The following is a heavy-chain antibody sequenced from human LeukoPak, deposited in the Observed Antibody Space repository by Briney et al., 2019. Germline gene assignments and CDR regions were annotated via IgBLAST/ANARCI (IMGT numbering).Heavy chain of an antibody. D-gene: IGHD5-18*01. CDR1: GFTFDDYA. CDR2: ISGGGGST. CDR3: AKAPHRVQLWHYFDY. Sequence: GGSLRLSCAASGFTFDDYAMHWVRQAPGKGLEWVSLISGGGGSTYYADSVKGRFTISRDNSKNSLYLQMNSLRTEDPALYYCAKAPHRVQLWHYFDYWGQGTLVTVSS. J-gene: IGHJ4*02. V-gene: IGHV3-43*02.